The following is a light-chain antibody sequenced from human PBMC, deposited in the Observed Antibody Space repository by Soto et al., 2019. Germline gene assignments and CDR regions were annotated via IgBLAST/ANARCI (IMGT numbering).Light chain of an antibody. V-gene: IGLV6-57*04. CDR2: EDN. CDR3: QSYDSGNPWV. Sequence: NFMLTQPHSASESPGKTVTISCTRSSGGIASNYVQWYQLRPGSAPTTVIYEDNQRPSGVPDRFSGSIDSSSNSASLTISGLKTEDEADYYCQSYDSGNPWVFGGGTKLTVL. CDR1: SGGIASNY. J-gene: IGLJ3*02.